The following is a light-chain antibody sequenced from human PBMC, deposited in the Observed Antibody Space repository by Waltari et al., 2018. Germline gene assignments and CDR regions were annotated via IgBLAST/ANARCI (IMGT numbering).Light chain of an antibody. Sequence: QSALTQPRSVSGSPGQSVTLSCTGTNSDVGAYNYVSWYQQRPGKAPKLVIYDVDKRPSEVPDRFSGSKAGNTASLTISGLQADDEADYYCCSYAGRYTSVFGGGTKVTVL. J-gene: IGLJ2*01. CDR1: NSDVGAYNY. CDR3: CSYAGRYTSV. CDR2: DVD. V-gene: IGLV2-11*01.